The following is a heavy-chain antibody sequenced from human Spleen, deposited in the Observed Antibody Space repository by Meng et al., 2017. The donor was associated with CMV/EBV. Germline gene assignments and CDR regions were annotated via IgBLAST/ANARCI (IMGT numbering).Heavy chain of an antibody. CDR2: INPDSGGT. D-gene: IGHD5-24*01. V-gene: IGHV1-2*02. CDR3: ARRARDGYKRFDY. CDR1: GYTFTDYY. J-gene: IGHJ4*02. Sequence: ASVKVSCKASGYTFTDYYIHWVRQAPGQGLEWMGWINPDSGGTNYAQKFQGRVTITRNTSISTAYMDLSSLRSEDTAVYYCARRARDGYKRFDYWGQGTLVTVLL.